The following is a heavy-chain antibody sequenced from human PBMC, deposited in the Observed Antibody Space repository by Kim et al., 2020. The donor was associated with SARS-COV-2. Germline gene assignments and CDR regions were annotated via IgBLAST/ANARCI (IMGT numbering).Heavy chain of an antibody. D-gene: IGHD2-2*01. Sequence: SETLSLTCAVYGGSFSGYYWSWIRQPPGKGLEWIGEINHSGSTNYNPSLKSRVTISVDTSKNQFSMKLSSVTAADTAVYYCARGLTSRPMSYIGVVPAAIFAFDNWGQGTMVTVSS. J-gene: IGHJ3*02. CDR1: GGSFSGYY. CDR2: INHSGST. V-gene: IGHV4-34*01. CDR3: ARGLTSRPMSYIGVVPAAIFAFDN.